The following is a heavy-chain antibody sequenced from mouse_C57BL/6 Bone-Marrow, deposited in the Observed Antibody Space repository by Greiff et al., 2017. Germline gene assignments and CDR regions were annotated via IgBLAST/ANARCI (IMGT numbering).Heavy chain of an antibody. CDR3: ARDSHSYGSSPYYAMDY. D-gene: IGHD1-1*01. V-gene: IGHV5-4*01. J-gene: IGHJ4*01. Sequence: EVQRVESGGGLVKPGGSLKLSCAASGSTFSANAMSWFRQPPERRLEWVAPISDGGSYTYYPDNVKGRFTISRDNAKNNLYLQMSHLKSEDTAMYYCARDSHSYGSSPYYAMDYWGQGTSVTVSS. CDR2: ISDGGSYT. CDR1: GSTFSANA.